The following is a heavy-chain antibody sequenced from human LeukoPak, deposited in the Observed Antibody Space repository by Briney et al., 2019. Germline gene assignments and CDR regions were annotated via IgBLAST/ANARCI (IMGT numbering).Heavy chain of an antibody. CDR3: ARANYYDSIGYSRGAFDI. V-gene: IGHV4-39*07. Sequence: SETLSLTCTVSGGSISSSSYYWGWIRQPPGKGLEWIGSIYYSGSTYYNPSVKSRVTISVDTSKNQFSLKLSSVTAADAAVYYCARANYYDSIGYSRGAFDIWGQGTKVTVSS. CDR2: IYYSGST. J-gene: IGHJ3*02. CDR1: GGSISSSSYY. D-gene: IGHD3-22*01.